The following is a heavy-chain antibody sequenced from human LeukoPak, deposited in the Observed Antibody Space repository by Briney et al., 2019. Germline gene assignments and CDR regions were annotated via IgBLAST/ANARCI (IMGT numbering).Heavy chain of an antibody. D-gene: IGHD5-24*01. CDR2: INHSGST. CDR3: ARGWLQSGFDS. J-gene: IGHJ4*02. Sequence: SETLSLTCAVYGGSFSGYYWSWIRQPPGKGLEWIGEINHSGSTDYNPSLKSRVTISVDTSKNQFSLQLNSVTPEDTAVYYCARGWLQSGFDSWGQGTLVTVSS. V-gene: IGHV4-34*01. CDR1: GGSFSGYY.